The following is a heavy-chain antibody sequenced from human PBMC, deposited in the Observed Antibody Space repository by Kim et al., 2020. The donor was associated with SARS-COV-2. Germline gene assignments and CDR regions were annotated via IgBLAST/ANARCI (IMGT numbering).Heavy chain of an antibody. V-gene: IGHV1-24*01. D-gene: IGHD6-13*01. Sequence: IDEQKFQGRGTMTEDTSTDTAYMELSSLRSDDTAVYYCATSSSSYQAGMDVWGQGTTVTVSS. CDR3: ATSSSSYQAGMDV. J-gene: IGHJ6*02.